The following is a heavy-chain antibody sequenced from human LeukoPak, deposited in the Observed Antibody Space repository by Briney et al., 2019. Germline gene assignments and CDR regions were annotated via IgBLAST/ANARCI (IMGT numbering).Heavy chain of an antibody. CDR1: GGSISSGGYY. V-gene: IGHV4-31*03. CDR3: ARVWSGYYVYGMDV. J-gene: IGHJ6*02. D-gene: IGHD3-3*01. CDR2: IYYSGST. Sequence: PSETLSLTCTVSGGSISSGGYYWSWIRQHPGKGLEWIGYIYYSGSTYYNPSPKSRVTVSVDTSKNQFSLKLSSVTAADTAVYYCARVWSGYYVYGMDVWGQGTTVTVSS.